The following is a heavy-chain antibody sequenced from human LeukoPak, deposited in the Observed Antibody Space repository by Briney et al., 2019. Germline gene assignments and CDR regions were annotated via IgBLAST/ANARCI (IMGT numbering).Heavy chain of an antibody. CDR2: IYYSGST. CDR3: AREAINCSGGTCYGWFDP. CDR1: GGSISSSSYY. D-gene: IGHD2-15*01. V-gene: IGHV4-39*07. J-gene: IGHJ5*02. Sequence: SETLSLTCTVSGGSISSSSYYWGWIRQPPGKGLEWIGSIYYSGSTYYNPSLKSRVTISVDTSKNQFSLKLSSVTAADTAVYYCAREAINCSGGTCYGWFDPWGQGTLVTVSS.